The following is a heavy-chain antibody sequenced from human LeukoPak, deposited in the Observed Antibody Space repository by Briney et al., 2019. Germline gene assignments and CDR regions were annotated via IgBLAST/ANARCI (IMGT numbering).Heavy chain of an antibody. J-gene: IGHJ4*02. CDR3: ARLPRRYSTTWFFDY. CDR2: IYYTGGT. V-gene: IGHV4-59*01. CDR1: GVPTTSYY. Sequence: SETLSLACTVSGVPTTSYYWSWVRQSPGKALEWIGHIYYTGGTNYNPSLKSRVSISIDSSKNQFSLTLSSVTAADTAVYYCARLPRRYSTTWFFDYWGQGTLVTVSS. D-gene: IGHD6-13*01.